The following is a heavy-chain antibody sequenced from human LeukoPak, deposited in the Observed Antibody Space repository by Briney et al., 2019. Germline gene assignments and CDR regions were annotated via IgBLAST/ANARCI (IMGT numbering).Heavy chain of an antibody. CDR1: GGSISSSTYY. CDR2: IYYSGST. J-gene: IGHJ4*02. CDR3: VRDGYNPIDY. D-gene: IGHD5-24*01. Sequence: SQTLSLTCTVSGGSISSSTYYWGWIRQPPGKGLEWIGTIYYSGSTYYNPSLKSRVTISVDTSKNQFSLKLSSVTAVDTAVYYCVRDGYNPIDYWGQGSLVAVSS. V-gene: IGHV4-39*07.